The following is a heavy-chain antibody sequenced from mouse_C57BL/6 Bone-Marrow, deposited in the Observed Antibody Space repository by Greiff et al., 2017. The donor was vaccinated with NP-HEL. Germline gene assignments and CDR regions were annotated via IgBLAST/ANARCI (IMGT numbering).Heavy chain of an antibody. J-gene: IGHJ4*01. V-gene: IGHV1-54*01. CDR2: INPESGGT. Sequence: QVQLQQSGAELVRPGTSVSVSCKASGYAFTNYLIEWVKQRPGQGLEWIGVINPESGGTNYNEKFKGKATLTADKSSNTAYMQLSSLTTEDSAVDYCARATGTEAMDYWGQGTSVTVSS. CDR3: ARATGTEAMDY. CDR1: GYAFTNYL. D-gene: IGHD4-1*02.